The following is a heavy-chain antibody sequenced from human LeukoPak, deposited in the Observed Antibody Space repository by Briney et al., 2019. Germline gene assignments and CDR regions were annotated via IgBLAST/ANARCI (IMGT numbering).Heavy chain of an antibody. CDR2: ISYNDGSNK. J-gene: IGHJ4*02. CDR3: ARQFHCVDKACYTFDS. D-gene: IGHD2-2*02. CDR1: GFTFNSYA. V-gene: IGHV3-30*01. Sequence: GGSLRLSCAASGFTFNSYAMHWVRQAPGKGLEWVAVISYNDGSNKNYADSVKGRLTISRDNSKSTVYLQMNSLRAEDTAVYYCARQFHCVDKACYTFDSWGQGTLVTVSS.